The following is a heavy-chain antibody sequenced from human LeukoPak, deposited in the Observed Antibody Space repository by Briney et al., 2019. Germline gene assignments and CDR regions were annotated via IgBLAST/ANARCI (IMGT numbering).Heavy chain of an antibody. V-gene: IGHV3-30*02. CDR1: GFTFSSYG. D-gene: IGHD3-22*01. Sequence: GGSLRLSCAASGFTFSSYGMHWVRQAPGKGLEWVAFIRYDGSNKYYADSVKGRFTISRDNSKNTLYLQMNSLRAEDTAVYYCARVFTRFDDSSGYRVYYFDYWGQGTLVTVSS. CDR2: IRYDGSNK. CDR3: ARVFTRFDDSSGYRVYYFDY. J-gene: IGHJ4*02.